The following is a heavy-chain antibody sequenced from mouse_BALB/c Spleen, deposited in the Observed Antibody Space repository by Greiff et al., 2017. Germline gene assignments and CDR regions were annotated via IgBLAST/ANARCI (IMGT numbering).Heavy chain of an antibody. Sequence: QVQLQQSGAELAKPGASVKMSCKASGYPFTSYWMHWVKQRPGQGLEWIGYINPSTGYTEYNQKFKDKATLTADKSSSTAYMQLSSLTSEDSAVYYCHRGWDAMDYWGQGTSVTVSS. V-gene: IGHV1-7*01. CDR3: HRGWDAMDY. CDR1: GYPFTSYW. J-gene: IGHJ4*01. D-gene: IGHD1-1*02. CDR2: INPSTGYT.